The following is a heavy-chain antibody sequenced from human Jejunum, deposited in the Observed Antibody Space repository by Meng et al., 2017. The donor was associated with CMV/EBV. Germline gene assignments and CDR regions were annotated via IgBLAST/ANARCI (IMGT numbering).Heavy chain of an antibody. CDR3: ARAIDSYLIRGFDI. Sequence: GFIFDDYGMYWVRQAPGKGLEWVSGINWNGDTTTYADSVKGRFTIPRDNVKNSLYLQMNSLRAEDTALYHCARAIDSYLIRGFDIWGQGTMVIVSS. CDR1: GFIFDDYG. J-gene: IGHJ3*02. CDR2: INWNGDTT. D-gene: IGHD3-10*01. V-gene: IGHV3-20*01.